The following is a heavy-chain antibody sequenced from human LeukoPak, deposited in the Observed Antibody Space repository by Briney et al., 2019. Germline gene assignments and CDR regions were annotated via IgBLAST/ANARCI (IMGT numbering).Heavy chain of an antibody. D-gene: IGHD3-10*01. CDR2: ISYDGSNK. Sequence: PGGSLRLSCGAAGFTFSDYPMHWVRQAPGKGLEWVAVISYDGSNKYYADSVKGRFTISRDNSKNTLYLQMNSLRAEDTAVYYCAKGINWFDPWGQGTLVTVSS. J-gene: IGHJ5*02. V-gene: IGHV3-30*18. CDR3: AKGINWFDP. CDR1: GFTFSDYP.